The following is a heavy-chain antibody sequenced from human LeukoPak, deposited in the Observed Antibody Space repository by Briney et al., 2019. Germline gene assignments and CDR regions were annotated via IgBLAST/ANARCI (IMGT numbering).Heavy chain of an antibody. V-gene: IGHV5-51*01. Sequence: GASLQISCKGSGYSFTSYWIGWVRQMPGKGLEWMGIIYPGDSDTRYSPSFQGQVTISADKSSSTAYLQWSSLKASDSAMYYCARHRAMESSWPWGQGTLVTVSS. J-gene: IGHJ5*02. CDR1: GYSFTSYW. CDR2: IYPGDSDT. D-gene: IGHD5-18*01. CDR3: ARHRAMESSWP.